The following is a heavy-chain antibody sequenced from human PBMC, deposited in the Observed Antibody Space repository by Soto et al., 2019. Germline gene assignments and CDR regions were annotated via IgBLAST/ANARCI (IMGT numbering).Heavy chain of an antibody. CDR1: GFTFSSYA. CDR2: ISGSGGST. CDR3: AKDDVYYYGMDV. V-gene: IGHV3-23*01. Sequence: PGGSLRLSCAASGFTFSSYAMIWVRQAPGKGLEWVSAISGSGGSTYYADSAKGRFTISRDNSKNTLYLQMNSLRAEDTAVYYCAKDDVYYYGMDVWGQGTTVTVSS. D-gene: IGHD3-16*01. J-gene: IGHJ6*02.